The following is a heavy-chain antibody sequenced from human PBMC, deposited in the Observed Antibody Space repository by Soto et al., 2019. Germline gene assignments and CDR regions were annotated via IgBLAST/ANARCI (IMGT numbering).Heavy chain of an antibody. CDR2: IYPGDSDT. V-gene: IGHV5-51*01. J-gene: IGHJ6*02. CDR3: ARLSYSSSRYYYYGMDV. CDR1: GYSFTSYW. Sequence: GESLKISCKGSGYSFTSYWIGWVRQMPGKGPEWMGIIYPGDSDTRYSPSFQGQVTISADKSISTAYLQWSSLKASDTAMYYCARLSYSSSRYYYYGMDVWGQGTTVTVSS. D-gene: IGHD6-13*01.